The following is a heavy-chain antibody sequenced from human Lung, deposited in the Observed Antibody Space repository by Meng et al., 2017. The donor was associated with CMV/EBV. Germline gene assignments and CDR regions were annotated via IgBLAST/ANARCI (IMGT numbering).Heavy chain of an antibody. V-gene: IGHV3-72*01. Sequence: TASGFTFGDHYMDWVRQAPGKGLEWVARSRNKASSYTTEYAASVRGRFTISRDESGNSLDLQMTSLKTEDTAVYYCARDNSATRYFDYWGQGXLVTVSS. CDR3: ARDNSATRYFDY. J-gene: IGHJ4*02. CDR1: GFTFGDHY. CDR2: SRNKASSYTT. D-gene: IGHD2/OR15-2a*01.